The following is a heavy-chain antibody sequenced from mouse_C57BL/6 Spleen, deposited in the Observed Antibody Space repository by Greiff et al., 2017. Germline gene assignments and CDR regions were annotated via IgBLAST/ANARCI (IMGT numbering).Heavy chain of an antibody. CDR3: ARDGQGGRGYYAMYY. D-gene: IGHD1-1*02. V-gene: IGHV5-4*01. J-gene: IGHJ4*01. CDR2: ISDGGSYT. Sequence: EVKLVESGGGLVKPGGSLKLSCAASGFTFSSYAMSWVRQTPEKRLEWVATISDGGSYTYYPDNLKGRFTISRDNAKNNLYLQMSHLKSEDTAMYYCARDGQGGRGYYAMYYWGQGTSVTVAS. CDR1: GFTFSSYA.